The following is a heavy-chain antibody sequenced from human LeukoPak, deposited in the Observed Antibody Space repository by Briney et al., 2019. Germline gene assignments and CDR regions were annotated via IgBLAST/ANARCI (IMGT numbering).Heavy chain of an antibody. CDR1: GFTFSDYY. Sequence: GGSLRLSCVASGFTFSDYYMSWIRQAPGKGLEWVSYISSSGSTIYYADSVKGRFTISRDNAKNSLYLQLNSLRAEDTAVYYCASPHYYYYYMDVWGKGTTVTVSS. CDR3: ASPHYYYYYMDV. CDR2: ISSSGSTI. V-gene: IGHV3-11*01. J-gene: IGHJ6*03.